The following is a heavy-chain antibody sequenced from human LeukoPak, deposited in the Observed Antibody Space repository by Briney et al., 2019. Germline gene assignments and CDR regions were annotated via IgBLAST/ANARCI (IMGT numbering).Heavy chain of an antibody. CDR3: AKDPYPHGDYGLIDY. J-gene: IGHJ4*02. CDR1: GFTFSSYG. D-gene: IGHD4-17*01. CDR2: IRYDGSNK. V-gene: IGHV3-30*02. Sequence: GGSLRLSCAASGFTFSSYGMHWVRQAPGKGLEWVAFIRYDGSNKYYADSVKGRFTISRDNSKNTLYLQMNSLRAEDTAVYYCAKDPYPHGDYGLIDYWGQGTLVTVSS.